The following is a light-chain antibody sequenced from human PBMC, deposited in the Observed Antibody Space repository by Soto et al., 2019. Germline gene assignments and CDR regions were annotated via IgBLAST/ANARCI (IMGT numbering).Light chain of an antibody. V-gene: IGLV1-40*01. CDR3: AAWDDSLSGSYV. CDR1: SSNIGAIYD. Sequence: QSVLTQPPSVSGAPGQRVTISCTGSSSNIGAIYDVQWYQQLPGAAPKLLIYGNTNRPSGVPDRFSGSKSGTSASLAISGLRSEDEADYYCAAWDDSLSGSYVFGTGTKLTVL. J-gene: IGLJ1*01. CDR2: GNT.